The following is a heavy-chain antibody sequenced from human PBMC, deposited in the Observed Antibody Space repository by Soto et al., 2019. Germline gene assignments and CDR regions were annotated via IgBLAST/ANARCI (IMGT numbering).Heavy chain of an antibody. J-gene: IGHJ4*02. V-gene: IGHV3-21*01. CDR2: ISSSSSYL. CDR3: ARASDFGVVVGYFDY. CDR1: GFTFSSYS. Sequence: EVQLVESGGGLVKPGGSLRLSCAASGFTFSSYSMNWVRQAPGKGLEWVSSISSSSSYLYYADSVKGRFTISRDNAKNSLYLQMNSLRAEDTAVYYCARASDFGVVVGYFDYWGQGTLVTVSS. D-gene: IGHD3-3*01.